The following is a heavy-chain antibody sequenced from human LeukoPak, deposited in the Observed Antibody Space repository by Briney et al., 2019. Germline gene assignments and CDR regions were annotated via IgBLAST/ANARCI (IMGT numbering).Heavy chain of an antibody. V-gene: IGHV3-7*01. J-gene: IGHJ4*02. D-gene: IGHD1-1*01. CDR3: VRDVEL. CDR1: GFIVSSNY. Sequence: GGSLRLSCAASGFIVSSNYMSWVRQAPGKGLQWVASINRDGSEKHPVDSVKGRFTISRDNAKNSVFLEMSSLRVEDTAVYYCVRDVELWGQGTLVTVSS. CDR2: INRDGSEK.